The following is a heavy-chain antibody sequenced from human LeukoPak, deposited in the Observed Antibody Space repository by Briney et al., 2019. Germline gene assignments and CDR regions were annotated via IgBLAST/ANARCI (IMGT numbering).Heavy chain of an antibody. V-gene: IGHV3-23*01. CDR1: GFTFSSYA. D-gene: IGHD2-2*01. Sequence: GGSLRLSCAASGFTFSSYAMGWVRQAPGKGMEWVSDVSGSGTSTNYADSVKGRLTISRDNSKNTLYLQMNNLRAEDTAVYYCAKVGRASWAPYYFDYWGQGTLVTVSS. J-gene: IGHJ4*02. CDR3: AKVGRASWAPYYFDY. CDR2: VSGSGTST.